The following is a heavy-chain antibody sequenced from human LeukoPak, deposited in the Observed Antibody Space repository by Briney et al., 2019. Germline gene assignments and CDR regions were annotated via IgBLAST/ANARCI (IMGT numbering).Heavy chain of an antibody. Sequence: GESLKISRKVGYSFPSYWITWVRQVPGKGLEWMGRIAPSDSYTNYNPSFEGHVTMSVEKSITTVYLQWSSLKASDTAMYYCVRQPPGVYDTTQNWFDPWGQGTLVTVSS. D-gene: IGHD3-22*01. CDR3: VRQPPGVYDTTQNWFDP. CDR2: IAPSDSYT. V-gene: IGHV5-10-1*01. CDR1: GYSFPSYW. J-gene: IGHJ5*02.